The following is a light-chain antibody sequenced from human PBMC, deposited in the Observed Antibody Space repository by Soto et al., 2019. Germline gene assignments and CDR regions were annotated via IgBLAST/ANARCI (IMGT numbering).Light chain of an antibody. V-gene: IGKV3-20*01. CDR1: QSVGNNY. J-gene: IGKJ5*01. CDR3: QQCASPPIT. CDR2: DAS. Sequence: EIVLTQSPGTLSLSPGERATLSCRASQSVGNNYLAWYQQKPGQAPRRLIHDASVRATGIPDRFSGSGSGTYFTLTISRLEPEDFAVYYCQQCASPPITFGQGTRLDIK.